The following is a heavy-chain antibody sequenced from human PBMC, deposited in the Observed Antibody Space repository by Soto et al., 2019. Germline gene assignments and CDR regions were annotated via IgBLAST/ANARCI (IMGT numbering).Heavy chain of an antibody. CDR1: GFTFSNYA. J-gene: IGHJ4*02. D-gene: IGHD5-12*01. V-gene: IGHV3-64*01. CDR3: ARRDGYNSDY. CDR2: ISSHGDST. Sequence: EVQLVESGGGLVQPGGSLRLSCAASGFTFSNYAMHWVRQAPGKGLEYVSAISSHGDSTYYANSVKGRFTISRDSSKNTLYLQMGSLRTEDMAVYYCARRDGYNSDYWGQGTLVTVSS.